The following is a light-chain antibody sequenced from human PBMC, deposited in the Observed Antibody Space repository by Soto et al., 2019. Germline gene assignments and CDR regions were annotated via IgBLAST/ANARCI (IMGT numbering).Light chain of an antibody. J-gene: IGLJ2*01. CDR3: SAYRSGSTVV. CDR2: EVT. CDR1: ISDVGGYNY. Sequence: QSALTQPASVSGSPGQSITISCTGTISDVGGYNYVSWYQQFSGKAPTLIIYEVTNRPSGISNRFSGSKSGETASLTISGLRAEDEAYYYCSAYRSGSTVVFGGGTKLTVL. V-gene: IGLV2-14*01.